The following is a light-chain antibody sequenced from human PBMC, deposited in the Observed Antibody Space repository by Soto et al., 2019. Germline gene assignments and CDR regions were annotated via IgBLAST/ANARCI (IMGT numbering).Light chain of an antibody. V-gene: IGKV3-20*01. CDR3: QQYGRSPHT. CDR2: GGS. Sequence: EIVLTQSPGTLSLSPGERATLSCRTSQRVSSNSFAWYQQRPGQAPRLLIYGGSVWATGIPDRFSGSGSGTDFTLTISRLEPEDFAVYYCQQYGRSPHTFGGGTRGEVK. J-gene: IGKJ4*01. CDR1: QRVSSNS.